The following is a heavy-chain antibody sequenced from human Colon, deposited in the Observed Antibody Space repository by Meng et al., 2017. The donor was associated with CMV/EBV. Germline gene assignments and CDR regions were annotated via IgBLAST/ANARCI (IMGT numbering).Heavy chain of an antibody. J-gene: IGHJ4*02. CDR2: INPTTGAT. D-gene: IGHD1-26*01. V-gene: IGHV1-2*02. CDR1: GYTFTGYF. Sequence: QVQLVQSGAEVKKPGASGKVSCKASGYTFTGYFMDWVRQAPGQGLEWLGRINPTTGATNYAQKFQGRVTMTRDTSINTSYMELSRLRSDDTAVYYCASLSGGDFDYWGQGTLVTVSS. CDR3: ASLSGGDFDY.